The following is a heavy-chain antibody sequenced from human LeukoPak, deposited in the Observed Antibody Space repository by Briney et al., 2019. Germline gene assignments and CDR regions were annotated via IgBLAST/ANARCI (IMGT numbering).Heavy chain of an antibody. CDR1: GYSFTDKY. D-gene: IGHD6-13*01. CDR3: AGGGYSSSWYVWGYYFDY. J-gene: IGHJ4*02. CDR2: INPNSGGA. V-gene: IGHV1-2*02. Sequence: ASVKVSCKASGYSFTDKYMHWVRQAPGQGLEWMGWINPNSGGANYAQKFQGRVTITTDTSMSTAYMELSRLTSDDTAVYYCAGGGYSSSWYVWGYYFDYWGQGTLVTVSS.